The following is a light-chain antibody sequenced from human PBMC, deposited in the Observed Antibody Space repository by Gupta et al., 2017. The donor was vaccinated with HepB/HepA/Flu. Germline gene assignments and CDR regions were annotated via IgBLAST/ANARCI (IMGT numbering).Light chain of an antibody. CDR2: AAS. CDR3: QQSYSPFA. V-gene: IGKV1-39*01. CDR1: QSISSY. Sequence: DIQMTQSPSSLSASVGDRVTITCRASQSISSYLNWYQQKPGKPPKLLIYAASTLQSGFPSRFSGSGSGIEFLLTISSIEPEDFATYFCQQSYSPFAFGGGVKVEIK. J-gene: IGKJ4*01.